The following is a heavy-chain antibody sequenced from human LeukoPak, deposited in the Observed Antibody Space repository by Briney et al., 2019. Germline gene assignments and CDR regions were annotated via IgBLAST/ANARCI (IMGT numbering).Heavy chain of an antibody. J-gene: IGHJ4*02. V-gene: IGHV3-74*01. Sequence: GGSLRLSCAASGFTFSDYWMHWVRQAPGKGLVWVSRISSDGSRVTYADSVKGRFTISRDNAKNTLYLQMNSLRAEDTAVYYCARRSVAGSLDYWGQGTLVTVSS. CDR1: GFTFSDYW. D-gene: IGHD6-19*01. CDR3: ARRSVAGSLDY. CDR2: ISSDGSRV.